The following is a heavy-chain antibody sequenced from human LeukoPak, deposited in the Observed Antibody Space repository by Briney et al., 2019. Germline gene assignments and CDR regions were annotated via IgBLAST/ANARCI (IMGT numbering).Heavy chain of an antibody. CDR3: ARDAPYYYDSSGYFDY. J-gene: IGHJ4*02. CDR1: GGTFSNYA. CDR2: VIPVFGPA. D-gene: IGHD3-22*01. Sequence: GASVKVSCKASGGTFSNYAVSWVRQAPGQGLEWMGGVIPVFGPANYAQKFQGRVTITADESTSTAYMELSSLRSEDTAVYYCARDAPYYYDSSGYFDYWGQGTLVTVSS. V-gene: IGHV1-69*01.